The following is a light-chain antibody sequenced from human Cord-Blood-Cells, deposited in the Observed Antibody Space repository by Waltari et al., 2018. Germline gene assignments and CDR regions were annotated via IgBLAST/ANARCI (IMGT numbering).Light chain of an antibody. Sequence: DIQMTQSPSSLSASVGDRDTITCQASQSISNYLNWYQQKPEKAPKLLIYAASNLETGVPSRFSGSGSGTDFTFTISSLQPEDIATYYCQQNYSPPYSFGQGTKLEIK. V-gene: IGKV1-33*01. J-gene: IGKJ2*03. CDR2: AAS. CDR1: QSISNY. CDR3: QQNYSPPYS.